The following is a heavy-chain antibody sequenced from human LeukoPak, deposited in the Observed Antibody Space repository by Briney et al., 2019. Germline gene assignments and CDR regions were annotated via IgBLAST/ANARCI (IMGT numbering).Heavy chain of an antibody. CDR1: GYTFTSYY. CDR2: INPSGGST. Sequence: RASVKVSCKASGYTFTSYYMHWVRQAPGQGLEWMGLINPSGGSTSYAQKFQGRVTMTRDTSTSTVYMELSSLRSEDTAVYYCARDRELMVYAMVNWFDPWGQGTLVTVSS. J-gene: IGHJ5*02. V-gene: IGHV1-46*01. CDR3: ARDRELMVYAMVNWFDP. D-gene: IGHD2-8*01.